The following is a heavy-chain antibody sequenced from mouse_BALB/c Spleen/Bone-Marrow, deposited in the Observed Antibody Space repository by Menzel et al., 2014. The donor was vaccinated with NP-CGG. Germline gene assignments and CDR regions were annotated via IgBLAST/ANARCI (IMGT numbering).Heavy chain of an antibody. CDR1: GYAFTNYL. Sequence: VQLQQSGAELVRPGTSVKVSCKASGYAFTNYLIEWVKQRPGQGLEWIGVINPGTGDTNYNEKFKGKATLTADKSSNTAYMQFSSLTSDDSAVYFCARRYNIHWYCDVWGAGTTVTVSS. CDR3: ARRYNIHWYCDV. D-gene: IGHD6-1*01. J-gene: IGHJ1*01. CDR2: INPGTGDT. V-gene: IGHV1-54*01.